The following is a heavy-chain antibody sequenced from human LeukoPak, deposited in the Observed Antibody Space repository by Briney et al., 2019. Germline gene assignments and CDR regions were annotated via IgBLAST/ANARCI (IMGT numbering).Heavy chain of an antibody. V-gene: IGHV3-74*01. CDR2: INGDGRST. J-gene: IGHJ6*02. CDR3: ARDTSYGMDV. CDR1: GFAFRTYW. Sequence: GGSLRLSCAASGFAFRTYWMHWVRQAPGNRLVWASRINGDGRSTNYADSVRGRFTISRDNAKNTLFLQMNSLRVEDTAEYYCARDTSYGMDVWGQGTTVTVSS. D-gene: IGHD3-16*01.